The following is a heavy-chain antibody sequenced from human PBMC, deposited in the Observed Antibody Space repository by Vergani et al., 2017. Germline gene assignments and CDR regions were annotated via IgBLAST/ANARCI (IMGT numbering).Heavy chain of an antibody. J-gene: IGHJ6*02. CDR3: ATPQTVTTGGMEV. CDR2: VDPEDGET. CDR1: GYTFTDHY. D-gene: IGHD4-17*01. V-gene: IGHV1-69-2*01. Sequence: EVQLVQSGAEVKKPGATMKISCTVSGYTFTDHYMHWGKQAPGKGLEWMGLVDPEDGETIYAEKFKGRVTIAADTSTDTAHLELSSLRSEDTAVYYCATPQTVTTGGMEVWGQGTTVIVSS.